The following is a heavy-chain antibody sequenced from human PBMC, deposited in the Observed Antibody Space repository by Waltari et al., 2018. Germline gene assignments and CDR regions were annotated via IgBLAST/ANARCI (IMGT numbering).Heavy chain of an antibody. CDR1: GGPIVGSY. Sequence: QVQLQESGPGLVKPSEPWPPPCPVSGGPIVGSYGSGIRQPPGKGLEWIGYIYYSGSTNYNPSLKSRVTISVDTSKNQFSLKLSSVTAADTAVYYCARGEMATTMDYWGQGTLVTVSS. D-gene: IGHD5-12*01. J-gene: IGHJ4*02. V-gene: IGHV4-59*01. CDR3: ARGEMATTMDY. CDR2: IYYSGST.